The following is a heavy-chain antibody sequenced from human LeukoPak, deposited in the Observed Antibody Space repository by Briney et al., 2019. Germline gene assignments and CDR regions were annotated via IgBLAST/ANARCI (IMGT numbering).Heavy chain of an antibody. J-gene: IGHJ4*02. CDR1: GFTFSISA. Sequence: PGGSLRLSCAASGFTFSISAMSWVRQAPGKGLEWVAVISDDGSNKYYVDSVKGRFTISRDNSKNTLYLQMNSLRAEDTAVYYCANSPTYCSSTSCYINYWGQGTLVTVSS. V-gene: IGHV3-30*18. CDR3: ANSPTYCSSTSCYINY. CDR2: ISDDGSNK. D-gene: IGHD2-2*02.